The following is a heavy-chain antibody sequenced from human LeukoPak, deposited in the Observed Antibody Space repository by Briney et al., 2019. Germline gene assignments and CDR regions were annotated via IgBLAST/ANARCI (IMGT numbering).Heavy chain of an antibody. V-gene: IGHV4-4*07. J-gene: IGHJ3*02. CDR3: ARERKRGLGRPWGVDAFDI. CDR2: IYTSGST. CDR1: GGSISSYY. Sequence: SEILSLTCTVSGGSISSYYWSWIRQPAGKGLEWIGRIYTSGSTNYNPSLKSRVTMSVDTSKNQFSLKLSSVTAADTAVYYCARERKRGLGRPWGVDAFDIWGQGTMVTVSS. D-gene: IGHD3-16*01.